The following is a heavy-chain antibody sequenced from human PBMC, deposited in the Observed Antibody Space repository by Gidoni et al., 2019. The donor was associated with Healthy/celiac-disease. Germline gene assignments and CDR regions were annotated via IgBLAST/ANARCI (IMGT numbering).Heavy chain of an antibody. Sequence: QVQLQESGPGLVKPSETLSLTCTVSGGSISSYYWSWIRQPPGKGLEWIGYIYYSGSTNYNPSLKSRVTISVDTSKNQFSLKLSSVTAADTAVYYCARDRQPYCSSTSCYTQEYGMDVWGQGTTVTVSS. CDR2: IYYSGST. D-gene: IGHD2-2*02. CDR1: GGSISSYY. V-gene: IGHV4-59*01. J-gene: IGHJ6*02. CDR3: ARDRQPYCSSTSCYTQEYGMDV.